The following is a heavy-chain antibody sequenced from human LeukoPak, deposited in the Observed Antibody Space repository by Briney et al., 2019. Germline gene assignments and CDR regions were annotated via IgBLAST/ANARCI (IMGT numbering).Heavy chain of an antibody. CDR3: ARDHDGIASFDI. J-gene: IGHJ3*02. CDR1: GFTFSSYA. V-gene: IGHV3-30-3*01. CDR2: ISYDGSNK. Sequence: GGSLRLSCAASGFTFSSYAMHWVRQAPGKGLEWVAVISYDGSNKYYADSVKGRFTISRDNSKNTLYLQMNSLSAEDTAVYYCARDHDGIASFDIWGQGTMVTVSS. D-gene: IGHD3-22*01.